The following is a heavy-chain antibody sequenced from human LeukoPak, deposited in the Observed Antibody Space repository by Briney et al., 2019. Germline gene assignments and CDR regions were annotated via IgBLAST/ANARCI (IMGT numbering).Heavy chain of an antibody. CDR1: GGSFSGCY. Sequence: PSETLSLTCAVYGGSFSGCYWSWIRQPPGKGLEWIGEINHSGSTNYNPSLKSRVTISVDTSKNQFSLKLSSVTAADTAVYYCAGGLAAGYWGQGTLVTVSS. CDR2: INHSGST. J-gene: IGHJ4*02. D-gene: IGHD2-15*01. V-gene: IGHV4-34*01. CDR3: AGGLAAGY.